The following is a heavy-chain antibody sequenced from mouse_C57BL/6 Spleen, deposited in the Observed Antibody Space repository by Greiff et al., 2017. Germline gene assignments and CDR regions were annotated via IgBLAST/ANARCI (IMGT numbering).Heavy chain of an antibody. J-gene: IGHJ4*01. D-gene: IGHD2-4*01. CDR1: GYAFTNYL. V-gene: IGHV1-54*01. CDR3: SRLHDYDGFAMDY. Sequence: FQLLQSGAELVRPGTSVKVSCKASGYAFTNYLIAWVKQRPGQGLEWIGVINLGSGGTNYNEMFKGMATLPADKSSSTAYMQLSRLTSEDSAVYCCSRLHDYDGFAMDYWIQRTSVTVFS. CDR2: INLGSGGT.